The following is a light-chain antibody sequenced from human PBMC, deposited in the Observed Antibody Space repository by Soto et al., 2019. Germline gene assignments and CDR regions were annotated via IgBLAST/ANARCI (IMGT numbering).Light chain of an antibody. J-gene: IGLJ2*01. CDR2: EVS. Sequence: QSVLTQPASVSGSPGQSITISCTGTSRDVGGYNYVSWYQQHPGKAPQLMIYEVSNRPSGVSPRFSGSKSGSTASLTISGLQAEDESDYYCSSYSSSSTIVVFGGGTKLTVL. V-gene: IGLV2-14*01. CDR3: SSYSSSSTIVV. CDR1: SRDVGGYNY.